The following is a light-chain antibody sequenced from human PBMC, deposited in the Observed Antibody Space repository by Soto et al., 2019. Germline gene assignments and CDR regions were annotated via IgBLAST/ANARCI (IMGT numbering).Light chain of an antibody. CDR3: QQSYSSPPT. J-gene: IGKJ1*01. CDR1: QNVAHF. Sequence: DIQTTQSPSSLSASVGDRFSMTCRASQNVAHFLNWYQQKPGKAPKLLIFAASSLQSGVPSRFSGSRSGPDFTLTISSLQPEDFATYYCQQSYSSPPTFGQGTKVDI. V-gene: IGKV1-39*01. CDR2: AAS.